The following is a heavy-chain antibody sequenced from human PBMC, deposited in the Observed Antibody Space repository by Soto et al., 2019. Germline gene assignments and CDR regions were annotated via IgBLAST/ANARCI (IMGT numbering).Heavy chain of an antibody. J-gene: IGHJ4*02. CDR3: AKGVKGHQVGATAYYFDY. Sequence: GGSLRLSCAASGFTFSSYAMSWVRQAPGKGLEWVSAISGSGGSTYYADSVKGRFTISRDNSKNTLYLQMNSLRAEDTAVYYCAKGVKGHQVGATAYYFDYWGQGTLVTVSS. CDR2: ISGSGGST. D-gene: IGHD1-26*01. CDR1: GFTFSSYA. V-gene: IGHV3-23*01.